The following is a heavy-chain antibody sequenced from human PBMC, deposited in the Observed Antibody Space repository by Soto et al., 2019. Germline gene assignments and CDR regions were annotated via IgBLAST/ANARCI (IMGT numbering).Heavy chain of an antibody. Sequence: GASVKVSCKASGYTFTDYGVSWVRQAPGQGLEWMGWISAYNGNTNSPQKFQGRVTMTTDTSTTTAYMELRSLRSDDTAVYYCAREGLAVAGTVDYPGQAILVTVSS. V-gene: IGHV1-18*04. CDR2: ISAYNGNT. CDR1: GYTFTDYG. D-gene: IGHD6-19*01. J-gene: IGHJ4*02. CDR3: AREGLAVAGTVDY.